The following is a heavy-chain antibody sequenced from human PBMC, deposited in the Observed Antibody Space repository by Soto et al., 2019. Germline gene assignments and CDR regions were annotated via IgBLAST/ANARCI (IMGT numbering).Heavy chain of an antibody. CDR3: ARVSNGWYVWFDP. D-gene: IGHD6-19*01. CDR1: GGTFSSYA. V-gene: IGHV1-69*13. J-gene: IGHJ5*02. Sequence: ASVKVSCKASGGTFSSYAISWVRQAPGQGLEWMGGIIPIFGTANYAQKFQGRVTITADESTSTAYMELSSLRSEDTAVYYCARVSNGWYVWFDPWGQGTLVTVSS. CDR2: IIPIFGTA.